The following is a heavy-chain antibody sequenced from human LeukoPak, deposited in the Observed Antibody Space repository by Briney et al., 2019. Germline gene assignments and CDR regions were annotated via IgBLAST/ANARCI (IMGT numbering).Heavy chain of an antibody. CDR3: ARDHYDILTGYYYIDY. V-gene: IGHV3-21*01. J-gene: IGHJ4*02. D-gene: IGHD3-9*01. Sequence: PGGSLRLSCAASGFTFSSYSMNWVRQAPGKGLEWVSSISSSSSYIYYADSVKGRFTISRDNAKNSLYLRMNSLRAEDTAVYYCARDHYDILTGYYYIDYWGQGTLVTVSS. CDR1: GFTFSSYS. CDR2: ISSSSSYI.